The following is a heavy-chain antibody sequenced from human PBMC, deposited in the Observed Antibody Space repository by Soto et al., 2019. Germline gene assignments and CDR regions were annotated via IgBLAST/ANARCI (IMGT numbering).Heavy chain of an antibody. D-gene: IGHD7-27*01. CDR3: AKPGAATSGDWGYFDY. CDR2: ISNDGGNK. V-gene: IGHV3-30*18. J-gene: IGHJ4*02. Sequence: QVQLVDSGGGVVQPGRSLRLSCAASGFTFSDYGMHWVRQAPGKGLDWVAVISNDGGNKYFADSVKGRFTISRDNSKNTLYLQLSSLRAEDTAVYYCAKPGAATSGDWGYFDYWGQGRLVTVSS. CDR1: GFTFSDYG.